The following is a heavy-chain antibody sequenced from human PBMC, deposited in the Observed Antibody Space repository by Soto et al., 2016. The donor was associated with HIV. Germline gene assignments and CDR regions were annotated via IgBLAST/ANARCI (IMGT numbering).Heavy chain of an antibody. D-gene: IGHD1-26*01. CDR1: GFIFSNYT. V-gene: IGHV3-48*04. CDR3: ARVGAGYGMDV. J-gene: IGHJ6*02. Sequence: DVQLVASGGGLVQPGGSLRLSCEASGFIFSNYTMNWVRQIPRKGLEWISCIGSSGRPRLYTDSVTGRFTVSRDNAKNLLYLHMDSLRVDDTAIYYCARVGAGYGMDVWGQGTTVIVAS. CDR2: IGSSGRPR.